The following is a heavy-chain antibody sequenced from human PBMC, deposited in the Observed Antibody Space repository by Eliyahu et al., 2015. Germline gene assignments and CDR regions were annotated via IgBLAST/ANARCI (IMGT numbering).Heavy chain of an antibody. J-gene: IGHJ5*02. V-gene: IGHV1-2*02. CDR2: INPNXGGT. CDR3: ARERAECTGGSCHRRTFDP. D-gene: IGHD2-8*02. CDR1: XXTFSGFX. Sequence: QVQLVQSXAEVKNPGASVKVSCRASXXTFSGFXXXWARQAPGQGPAWMGXINPNXGGTQYAEKFRGRVIMTRDTSIDTAYMELTSLRSDDTAVYYCARERAECTGGSCHRRTFDPWGQGTLVTVSS.